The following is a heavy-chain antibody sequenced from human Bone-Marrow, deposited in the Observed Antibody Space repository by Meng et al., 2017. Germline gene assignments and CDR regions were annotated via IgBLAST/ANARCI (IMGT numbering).Heavy chain of an antibody. D-gene: IGHD7-27*01. CDR2: MNPNSGNT. V-gene: IGHV1-8*02. Sequence: ASVKVSCKASGYTFTSYAMHWVRQAPGQGLEWMGWMNPNSGNTGYAQKFQGRVTMTRNTSISTAYMELSSLRSEDAAVYYCARGVLLELGKMGWGQGTLVTVSS. CDR1: GYTFTSYA. CDR3: ARGVLLELGKMG. J-gene: IGHJ4*02.